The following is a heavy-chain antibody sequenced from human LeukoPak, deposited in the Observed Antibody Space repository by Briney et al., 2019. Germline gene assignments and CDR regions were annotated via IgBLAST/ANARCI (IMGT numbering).Heavy chain of an antibody. CDR2: IDQSGGRN. CDR3: ARDVEGGTFDI. J-gene: IGHJ3*02. CDR1: GFTFNTYA. D-gene: IGHD3-16*01. Sequence: PGRSLRLSCAASGFTFNTYAMNWVRQAPGRGLEWVANIDQSGGRNNYVDSVKGRFTISRDNAKNSLFLEMSSLRADDTAVYFCARDVEGGTFDIWGQGTTVTASS. V-gene: IGHV3-7*05.